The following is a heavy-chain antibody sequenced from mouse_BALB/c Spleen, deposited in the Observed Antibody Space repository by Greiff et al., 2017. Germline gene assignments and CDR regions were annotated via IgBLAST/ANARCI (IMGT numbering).Heavy chain of an antibody. D-gene: IGHD1-1*01. Sequence: QVQLQQSGAELVKPGASVKLSCKASGYTFTEYIIHWVKQRSGQGLEWIGWFYPGSGSIKYNEKFKDKATLTADKSSSTVYMELSRLTSEDSAVYFCARREVPNYYGSSWFAYWGQGTLVTVSA. V-gene: IGHV1-62-2*01. CDR1: GYTFTEYI. CDR3: ARREVPNYYGSSWFAY. CDR2: FYPGSGSI. J-gene: IGHJ3*01.